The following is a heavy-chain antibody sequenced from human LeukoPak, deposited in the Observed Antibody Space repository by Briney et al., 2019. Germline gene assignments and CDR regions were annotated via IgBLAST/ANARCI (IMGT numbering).Heavy chain of an antibody. J-gene: IGHJ4*02. V-gene: IGHV4-34*01. CDR3: ARGSRWELPLDY. CDR1: GGSFSGYY. Sequence: SETLSLTCAVYGGSFSGYYWSWIRQPPGKGLEWIGEMNDSRSTNYNPSLKSRVTISLDTSKNQFSLKLSSVTAADTAVYYCARGSRWELPLDYWGQGTLVTVSS. CDR2: MNDSRST. D-gene: IGHD1-26*01.